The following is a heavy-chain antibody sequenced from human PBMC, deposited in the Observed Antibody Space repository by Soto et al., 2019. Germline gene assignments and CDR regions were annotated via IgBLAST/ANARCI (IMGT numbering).Heavy chain of an antibody. CDR1: VYSFTSYW. Sequence: GESRKISCKGSVYSFTSYWISWVRQMPGKGLEWMGRIDPSDSYTNYSPSFQGHVTISADKSISTAYLQWSSLKASDTAMYYCARHMGHDYYYGMDVWGQGTTVTVSS. CDR3: ARHMGHDYYYGMDV. D-gene: IGHD2-21*01. V-gene: IGHV5-10-1*01. CDR2: IDPSDSYT. J-gene: IGHJ6*02.